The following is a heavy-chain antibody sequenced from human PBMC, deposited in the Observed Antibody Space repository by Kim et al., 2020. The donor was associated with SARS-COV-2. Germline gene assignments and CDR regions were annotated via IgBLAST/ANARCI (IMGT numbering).Heavy chain of an antibody. Sequence: GGSLRLSCAASGFTFSNAWMSWVRQAPGKGLEWVGRIKSKTDGGTTDYAAPVKGRFTISRDDSKNTLYLQMNSLKTEDTAVYYCTTDLSITMVRGVMVYWGQGTLVTVSS. CDR1: GFTFSNAW. J-gene: IGHJ4*02. D-gene: IGHD3-10*01. CDR2: IKSKTDGGTT. V-gene: IGHV3-15*01. CDR3: TTDLSITMVRGVMVY.